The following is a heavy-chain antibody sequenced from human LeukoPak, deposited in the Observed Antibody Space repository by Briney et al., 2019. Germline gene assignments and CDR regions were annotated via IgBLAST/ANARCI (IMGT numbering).Heavy chain of an antibody. CDR2: ISGSGGST. CDR1: GFTFSSYA. CDR3: AKGKGPTANWYFDV. D-gene: IGHD2-21*02. Sequence: GGSLRLSCAASGFTFSSYAMTWVRQAPGKGLEWVSAISGSGGSTYYADSVKGRFTISRDNSKNTLYLHLNSLRAEDTAVYYCAKGKGPTANWYFDVWGRGTLVTVSS. V-gene: IGHV3-23*01. J-gene: IGHJ2*01.